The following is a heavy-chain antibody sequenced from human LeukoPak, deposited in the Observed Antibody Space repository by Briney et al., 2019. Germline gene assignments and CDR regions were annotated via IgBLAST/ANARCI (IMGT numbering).Heavy chain of an antibody. J-gene: IGHJ4*02. CDR2: ISGSGGST. Sequence: GGSLRLSCAASGFTFSSYAMSWVRQAPGKGLEWVSAISGSGGSTNYADSVKGRFTISRDNSKNTLYLQMNSLRAEDTAVYYCAKDRRSGGSCLDYWGQGTLVTVSS. D-gene: IGHD2-15*01. CDR1: GFTFSSYA. V-gene: IGHV3-23*01. CDR3: AKDRRSGGSCLDY.